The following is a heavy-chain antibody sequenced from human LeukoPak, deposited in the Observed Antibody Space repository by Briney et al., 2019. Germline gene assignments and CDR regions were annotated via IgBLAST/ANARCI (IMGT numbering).Heavy chain of an antibody. D-gene: IGHD5-18*01. CDR1: GFTFNNYA. J-gene: IGHJ3*02. CDR2: ISDSGGST. V-gene: IGHV3-23*01. Sequence: GGSLRLSCAASGFTFNNYAMSWVRQAPGKGLEWVSVISDSGGSTYYANSVKGRFTISRDNSKNTLYLQMNSLRAEDTAIYYCTRGWIQLWNDAFDIWGHGTLVSVSS. CDR3: TRGWIQLWNDAFDI.